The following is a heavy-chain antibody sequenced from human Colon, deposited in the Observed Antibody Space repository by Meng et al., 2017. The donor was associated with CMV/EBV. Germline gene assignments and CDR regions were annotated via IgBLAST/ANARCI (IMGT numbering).Heavy chain of an antibody. CDR1: GAPISSGSHS. Sequence: QLQEAGPGLVKAAETLSLTCTASGAPISSGSHSWAWFRQPPGKRLEWIGSMYFSGIADYNPSLKSRVTISLHATQKQFSLRLTSVTAADSAVYFCARDLTNKWFYYWGQGTLVTVSS. D-gene: IGHD1-26*01. CDR3: ARDLTNKWFYY. V-gene: IGHV4-39*07. CDR2: MYFSGIA. J-gene: IGHJ4*02.